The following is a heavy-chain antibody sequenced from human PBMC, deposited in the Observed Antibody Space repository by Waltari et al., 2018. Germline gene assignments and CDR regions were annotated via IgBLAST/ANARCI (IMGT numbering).Heavy chain of an antibody. J-gene: IGHJ3*02. Sequence: QVQLQQWGAGLLKPSETLSLTCAVYGGSFSGYYWRWIRQPPRKGLEWIGEINHSGSTNYNPSLKSRVTISVDTSKNQFSLKLSSVTAADTAVYYCARGLPRSGIAAARRAFDIWGQGTMVTVSS. CDR2: INHSGST. CDR3: ARGLPRSGIAAARRAFDI. V-gene: IGHV4-34*01. D-gene: IGHD6-13*01. CDR1: GGSFSGYY.